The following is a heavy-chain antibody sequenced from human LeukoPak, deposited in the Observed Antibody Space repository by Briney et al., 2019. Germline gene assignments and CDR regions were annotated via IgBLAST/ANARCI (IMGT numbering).Heavy chain of an antibody. CDR2: IWYDGSNK. CDR3: ARVGCSGGSCRPYYYYAMDV. CDR1: GFIFSGYG. V-gene: IGHV3-33*01. Sequence: GGSLRLSCAASGFIFSGYGMNWVRQAPGKGLEWVAVIWYDGSNKYYAESVKGRFTISRDNSKNTLYPQMNSLRAEDTAVYYCARVGCSGGSCRPYYYYAMDVWGQGTTVTVSS. J-gene: IGHJ6*02. D-gene: IGHD2-15*01.